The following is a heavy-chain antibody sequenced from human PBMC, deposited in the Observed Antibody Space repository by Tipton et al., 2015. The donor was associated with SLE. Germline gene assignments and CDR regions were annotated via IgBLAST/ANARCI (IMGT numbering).Heavy chain of an antibody. J-gene: IGHJ4*02. CDR3: ARDGIQTVTLDF. V-gene: IGHV3-74*01. CDR1: GMAVSDNY. Sequence: GSLRLSCAASGMAVSDNYMTWVRQAPGKGLFWVSRINSDGSGTSYADSVKGRFTISRDNAKNTVYLHMNSLRAEDTAVYYCARDGIQTVTLDFWGQGTLVTVSS. D-gene: IGHD4-11*01. CDR2: INSDGSGT.